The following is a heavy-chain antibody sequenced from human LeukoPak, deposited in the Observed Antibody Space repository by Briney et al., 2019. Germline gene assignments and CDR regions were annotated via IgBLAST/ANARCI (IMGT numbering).Heavy chain of an antibody. CDR1: GFTFSTYT. V-gene: IGHV3-21*06. Sequence: GGSLRLSCEASGFTFSTYTVNWVRQAPGKGLEWVSSIASDTTYMKYADTVKGRFSVSRDNAKNSVFLEMKSLRADDTAVYFCARDYYDSSASATFDYWGRGTLVTVSS. J-gene: IGHJ4*02. CDR2: IASDTTYM. D-gene: IGHD3-22*01. CDR3: ARDYYDSSASATFDY.